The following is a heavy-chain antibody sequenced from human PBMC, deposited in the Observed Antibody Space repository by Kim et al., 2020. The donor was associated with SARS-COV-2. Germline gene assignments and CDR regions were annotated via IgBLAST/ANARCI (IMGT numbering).Heavy chain of an antibody. CDR2: ISFDGSNE. CDR3: ARALRSPTTRWSSFDY. D-gene: IGHD4-17*01. V-gene: IGHV3-30-3*01. J-gene: IGHJ4*02. Sequence: GGSLRLSCTASGFTFNNYVMYWIRQAPGKGLAWVAAISFDGSNEYYADSVKGRFTISRDNSFNTLLLQMDSLRPDDTAVYYCARALRSPTTRWSSFDYWGLGSLVTVSS. CDR1: GFTFNNYV.